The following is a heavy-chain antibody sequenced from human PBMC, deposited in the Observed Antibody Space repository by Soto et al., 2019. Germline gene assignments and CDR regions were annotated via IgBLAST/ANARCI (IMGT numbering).Heavy chain of an antibody. V-gene: IGHV3-74*01. J-gene: IGHJ4*02. CDR2: INGDGTNI. D-gene: IGHD1-26*01. CDR1: GFSFSEYT. CDR3: ASIPPSAVGATTEVDY. Sequence: LRLSCVASGFSFSEYTLSWVRQAPGKGLVWVSRINGDGTNIGYADSVKGRFTISRDNAKNTLYLQMNSLRAEDTAVYYCASIPPSAVGATTEVDYWGQGTLVTVSS.